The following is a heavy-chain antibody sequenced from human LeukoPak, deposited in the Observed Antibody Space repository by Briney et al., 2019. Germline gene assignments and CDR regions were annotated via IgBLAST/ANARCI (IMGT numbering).Heavy chain of an antibody. Sequence: SETLSLTCTVSGGSISSYYWSWIRQPPGKGLEWIGYIYYSGSTNYNPSLKSRVTISVDTSKNQFSLKLSSVTAADTAVYYCARRVRAGGFDYWSQGTLVTVSS. CDR1: GGSISSYY. CDR2: IYYSGST. V-gene: IGHV4-59*01. J-gene: IGHJ4*02. CDR3: ARRVRAGGFDY. D-gene: IGHD3-10*01.